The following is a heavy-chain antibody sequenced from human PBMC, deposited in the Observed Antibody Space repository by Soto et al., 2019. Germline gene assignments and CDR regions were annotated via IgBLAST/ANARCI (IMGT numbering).Heavy chain of an antibody. Sequence: GGSLRLSCAASGFTFSSYSMNWVRQAPGKGLEWFSSISSSSSYIYYADSVKGRFTISRDNAKNSLYLQMNSLRAEDTAVYYCAREASIVAGNFDYWGQGTLVTVSS. J-gene: IGHJ4*02. CDR2: ISSSSSYI. V-gene: IGHV3-21*01. D-gene: IGHD5-12*01. CDR1: GFTFSSYS. CDR3: AREASIVAGNFDY.